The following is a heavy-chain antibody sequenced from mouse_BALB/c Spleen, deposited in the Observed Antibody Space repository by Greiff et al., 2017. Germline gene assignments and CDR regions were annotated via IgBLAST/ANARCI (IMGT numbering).Heavy chain of an antibody. J-gene: IGHJ1*01. CDR3: ERYVYYYGSSWYFDV. Sequence: EVKLVESGPGLVKPSQSLSLTCTVTGYSITSDYAWNWIRQFPGNKLEWMGYISYSGSTSYNPSLKSRISITRDTSKNQFFLQLNSVTTEDTATYYWERYVYYYGSSWYFDVWGAGTTVTVSS. CDR2: ISYSGST. CDR1: GYSITSDYA. D-gene: IGHD1-1*01. V-gene: IGHV3-2*02.